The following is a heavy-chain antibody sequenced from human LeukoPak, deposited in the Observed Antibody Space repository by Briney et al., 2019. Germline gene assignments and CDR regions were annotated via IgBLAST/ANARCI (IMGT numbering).Heavy chain of an antibody. CDR3: AKEDDYSNYVDY. Sequence: PGGSLRLSCAASGFTFSSYAMSWVRLAPGKGLEWVSAISGSGGSTYYADSVKGQFTISRDKSKNTLYLQMNSLRAEDTAVYYCAKEDDYSNYVDYWGQGTLVTVSS. CDR1: GFTFSSYA. J-gene: IGHJ4*02. D-gene: IGHD4-11*01. V-gene: IGHV3-23*01. CDR2: ISGSGGST.